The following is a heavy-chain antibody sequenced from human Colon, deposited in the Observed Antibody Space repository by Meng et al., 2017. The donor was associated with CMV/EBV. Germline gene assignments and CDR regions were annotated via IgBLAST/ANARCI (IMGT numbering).Heavy chain of an antibody. V-gene: IGHV1-8*01. CDR3: ARENSGYDNRRGFDY. CDR2: MNPNSGNT. J-gene: IGHJ4*02. Sequence: QVQLVQSGAEVKKPGASVKVACKASGYTCTSYDINWVRQATGQGLEWMGWMNPNSGNTGYAQKFQGRVTMTRNTSISTAYMELSGLRSEDTAVYYCARENSGYDNRRGFDYWGQGTLVTVSS. D-gene: IGHD5-12*01. CDR1: GYTCTSYD.